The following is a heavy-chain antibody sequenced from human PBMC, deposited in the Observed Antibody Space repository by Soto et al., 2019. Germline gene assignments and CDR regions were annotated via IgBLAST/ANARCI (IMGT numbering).Heavy chain of an antibody. V-gene: IGHV3-30*02. CDR2: IWYDGSNK. CDR1: VFTFSTYG. CDR3: ARGRYSYGYFFEY. Sequence: GGSLRLSCAASVFTFSTYGVHWVRQSPGKGLEWVSLIWYDGSNKFYAASVKGRFTISRDNPKNTLYLQMNSLRSDDTAVYYCARGRYSYGYFFEYSGQGTLVTVSS. D-gene: IGHD5-18*01. J-gene: IGHJ4*02.